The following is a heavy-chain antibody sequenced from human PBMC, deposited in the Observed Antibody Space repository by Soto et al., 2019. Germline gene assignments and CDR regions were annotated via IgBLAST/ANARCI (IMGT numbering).Heavy chain of an antibody. J-gene: IGHJ6*02. Sequence: PSQTLSLTCAISGDSVSNNRAAWNWIRQSPSRGLEWLGRTYYRYKWYNDYAISVKIRITINPDTSKNQFSLQLNSLTPEDTAVYYCARDYYYGMDVWGQGTTVTVSS. CDR3: ARDYYYGMDV. CDR2: TYYRYKWYN. CDR1: GDSVSNNRAA. V-gene: IGHV6-1*01.